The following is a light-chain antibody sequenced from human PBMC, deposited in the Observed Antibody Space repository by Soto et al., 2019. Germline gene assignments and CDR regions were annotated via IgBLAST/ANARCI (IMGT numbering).Light chain of an antibody. CDR1: QSVSSNY. J-gene: IGKJ1*01. CDR2: GAS. CDR3: HQYGISPPRT. V-gene: IGKV3-20*01. Sequence: EIVLTQSPGILSLSPGEGATLSCRASQSVSSNYLAWYQQKPGQAPRLLIYGASSRATGIPDRFSGSGSGTDFTLTIGRLEPEDFAVYYCHQYGISPPRTFGQGTKVDIK.